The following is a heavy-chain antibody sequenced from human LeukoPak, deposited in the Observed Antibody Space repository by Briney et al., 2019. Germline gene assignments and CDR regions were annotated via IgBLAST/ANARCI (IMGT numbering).Heavy chain of an antibody. V-gene: IGHV3-7*04. CDR3: ARNMGDY. CDR1: GFTFSTYW. Sequence: PGGSLGLSCAASGFTFSTYWMTWVRQAPRKGLEWVANINQDGTEKNYVDSVKGRFTISRDNAKNSLYLQMNSLRAEDTAVYYCARNMGDYWGQGTLVTVSS. CDR2: INQDGTEK. J-gene: IGHJ4*02. D-gene: IGHD2/OR15-2a*01.